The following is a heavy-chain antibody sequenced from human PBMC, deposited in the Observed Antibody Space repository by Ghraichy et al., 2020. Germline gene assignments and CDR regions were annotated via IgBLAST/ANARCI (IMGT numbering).Heavy chain of an antibody. J-gene: IGHJ4*02. Sequence: SETLSLTCAVYGGSFSGYYWSWIRQPPGKGLEWIGEINHSGSTNYNPSLKSRVTISVDTSKNQFSLKLSSVTAADTAVYYCARSRIMITFGGVIVPPLDYWGQGTLVTVSS. CDR3: ARSRIMITFGGVIVPPLDY. CDR2: INHSGST. V-gene: IGHV4-34*01. D-gene: IGHD3-16*02. CDR1: GGSFSGYY.